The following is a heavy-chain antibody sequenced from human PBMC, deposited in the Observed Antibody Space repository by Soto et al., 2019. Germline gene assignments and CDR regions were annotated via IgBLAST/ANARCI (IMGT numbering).Heavy chain of an antibody. CDR3: ATYPGYCSGGSCYYYYYYGMDV. V-gene: IGHV3-11*01. J-gene: IGHJ6*02. CDR2: ISSSGSTI. Sequence: QVQLVESGGGLVKPGGSLRLSCAASGFTFSDYYMSWIRQAPGKGLEWVSYISSSGSTIYYADSVKGRFTISRDNAKNSLYLQMNSLSAEDTAVYYCATYPGYCSGGSCYYYYYYGMDVWGQGTTVTVSS. CDR1: GFTFSDYY. D-gene: IGHD2-15*01.